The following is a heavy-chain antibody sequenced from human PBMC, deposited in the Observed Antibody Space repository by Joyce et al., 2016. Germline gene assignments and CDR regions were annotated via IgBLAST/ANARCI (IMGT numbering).Heavy chain of an antibody. CDR2: IKSKAAGGTT. D-gene: IGHD4-23*01. J-gene: IGHJ4*02. CDR1: GFTFSNAW. Sequence: EVQVVESGGDLVQPGESLRLSCADSGFTFSNAWMSWVRQAPGKGLEWIARIKSKAAGGTTDYAAPVKGRFTISRDDSNNMLYLQMNSLKTEDTAVYYCTADLPGGISDYFDYWGQGTLVTVSS. V-gene: IGHV3-15*01. CDR3: TADLPGGISDYFDY.